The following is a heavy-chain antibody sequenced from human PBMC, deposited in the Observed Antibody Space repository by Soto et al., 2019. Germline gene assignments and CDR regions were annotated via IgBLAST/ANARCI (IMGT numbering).Heavy chain of an antibody. CDR1: GITFSKAW. CDR3: TTNFYSDYGMDV. D-gene: IGHD4-4*01. CDR2: IKSKSDGGTT. Sequence: EVQLVESGGGLVKPGGSLRLSCAASGITFSKAWMNWVRQSPGKGLEWVDRIKSKSDGGTTDYAAPVKGRFTISRDDSKNTLCLQMNSLKTEDTAVYYCTTNFYSDYGMDVWGQGTTVTVSS. V-gene: IGHV3-15*01. J-gene: IGHJ6*02.